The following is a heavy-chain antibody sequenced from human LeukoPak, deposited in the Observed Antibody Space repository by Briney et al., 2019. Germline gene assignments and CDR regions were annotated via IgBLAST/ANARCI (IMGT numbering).Heavy chain of an antibody. Sequence: PGGSLRLSCAASGFIFSSYAMSWVRQAPGKGLEWVSGISSGGGTTYYEDSVKGRFTISRDNSKTTLYLLMNSLRAEDTAVYFCAKDPSSGFADGDAFDIWGQGTMVTVSS. D-gene: IGHD3-10*01. V-gene: IGHV3-23*01. CDR3: AKDPSSGFADGDAFDI. J-gene: IGHJ3*02. CDR1: GFIFSSYA. CDR2: ISSGGGTT.